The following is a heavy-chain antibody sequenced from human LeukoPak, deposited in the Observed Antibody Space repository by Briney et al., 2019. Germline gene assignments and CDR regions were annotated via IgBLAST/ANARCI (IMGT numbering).Heavy chain of an antibody. D-gene: IGHD3-3*01. CDR3: ARGFNFWSGYSLPAFDY. CDR1: GGSFSGYY. J-gene: IGHJ4*02. CDR2: INHSGST. Sequence: SETLSLTCAVYGGSFSGYYWSWIRQPPGKGLEWIGEINHSGSTNYNPSLKSRVTISVDTSKNQFSLKLSSVTAADTAAYYCARGFNFWSGYSLPAFDYWGQGTLVTVSS. V-gene: IGHV4-34*01.